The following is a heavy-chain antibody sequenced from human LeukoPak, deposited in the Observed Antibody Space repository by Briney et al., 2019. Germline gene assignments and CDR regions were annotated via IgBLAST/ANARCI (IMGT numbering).Heavy chain of an antibody. J-gene: IGHJ4*02. Sequence: GESLNISSKGSGYSFTSYWIGWVRQMPGKGLEWMGSIYPGDYDPRYRPSFQGQVTISADKSISTAYLQWSSLKASDTAMYYCARPEGAKIAPFDYWGQGTLVTVSS. CDR1: GYSFTSYW. CDR2: IYPGDYDP. D-gene: IGHD5-24*01. V-gene: IGHV5-51*01. CDR3: ARPEGAKIAPFDY.